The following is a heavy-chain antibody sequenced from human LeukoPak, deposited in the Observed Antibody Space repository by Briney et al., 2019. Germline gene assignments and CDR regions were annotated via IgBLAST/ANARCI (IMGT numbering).Heavy chain of an antibody. Sequence: PSETLSLTCAVYGGSFSGYYWGWIRQPPGKGLEWIGEINHSGSTNYNPSLKSRVTISVDTSKNQFSLKLSSVTAADTAVYYCARGRLGSYDYWGQGTLVTVSS. V-gene: IGHV4-34*01. CDR3: ARGRLGSYDY. CDR2: INHSGST. D-gene: IGHD1-26*01. CDR1: GGSFSGYY. J-gene: IGHJ4*02.